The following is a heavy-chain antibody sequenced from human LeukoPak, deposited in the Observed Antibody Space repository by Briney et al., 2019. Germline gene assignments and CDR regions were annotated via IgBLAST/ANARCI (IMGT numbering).Heavy chain of an antibody. V-gene: IGHV1-2*02. CDR2: INPNSGGT. CDR3: ARDRYSYGYLYYYYMDV. Sequence: GASVKVSCKASGYTFTGYYMHWVRQATGQGLEWMGWINPNSGGTNYAQKFQGRVTMTRDTSISTAYMELSRLRSDDTAVYYCARDRYSYGYLYYYYMDVWGKGTTVTVSS. D-gene: IGHD5-18*01. J-gene: IGHJ6*03. CDR1: GYTFTGYY.